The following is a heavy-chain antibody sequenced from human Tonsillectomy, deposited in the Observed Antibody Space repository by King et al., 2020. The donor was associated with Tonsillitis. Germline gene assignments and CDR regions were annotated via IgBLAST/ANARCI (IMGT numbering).Heavy chain of an antibody. CDR3: ARGRWYGDYLFDS. Sequence: VQLQQWGAGLLKPSETLSLTCAVYGGSFSGYSWIWFRQPPGKGLEWLGEITHSGNTNYNPSLKSRVTISIGTSNNQLSLNLASVTAADTAVYYCARGRWYGDYLFDSWGQGTLVTVSS. CDR1: GGSFSGYS. J-gene: IGHJ4*02. V-gene: IGHV4-34*01. CDR2: ITHSGNT. D-gene: IGHD4-17*01.